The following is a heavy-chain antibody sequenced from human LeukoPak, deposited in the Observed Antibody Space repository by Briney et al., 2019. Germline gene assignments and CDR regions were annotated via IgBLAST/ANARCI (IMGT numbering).Heavy chain of an antibody. D-gene: IGHD6-19*01. V-gene: IGHV4-39*01. CDR3: ARQSDQAVADPYFDY. Sequence: SETLSLTCTVSGGSISSSSYYWGWIRQPPGKGLEWIGSIYYSGSTYYNPSLKIRVTISVDTSKNQFSLKLSSVTAADTAVYYCARQSDQAVADPYFDYWGQGTLVTVSS. J-gene: IGHJ4*02. CDR1: GGSISSSSYY. CDR2: IYYSGST.